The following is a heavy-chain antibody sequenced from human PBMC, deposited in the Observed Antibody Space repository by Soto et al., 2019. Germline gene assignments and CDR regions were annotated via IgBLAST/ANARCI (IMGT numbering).Heavy chain of an antibody. CDR3: AKEDTSSGSLDY. D-gene: IGHD6-19*01. Sequence: GSLRLSCAASGFPFGENAMSWVRQAPGKGLEWVSGISDSGATTYYADSVRGRFTISRDNSKNTLYLQMKSLRAEDSASCYCAKEDTSSGSLDYWGQGALVTVSS. CDR1: GFPFGENA. CDR2: ISDSGATT. J-gene: IGHJ4*02. V-gene: IGHV3-23*01.